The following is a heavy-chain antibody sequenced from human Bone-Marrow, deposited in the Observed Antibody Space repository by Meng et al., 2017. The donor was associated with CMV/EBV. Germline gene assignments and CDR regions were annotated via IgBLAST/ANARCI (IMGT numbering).Heavy chain of an antibody. J-gene: IGHJ4*02. CDR1: GFTFSSYG. Sequence: GGSLRLSCAASGFTFSSYGMHWVRQAPGKGLEWVAFIRYDGSNKYYADSVKGRFTISRDNSKNTLYLQMNSLRPEDTATYFCAKDKGLRYLEWSVVRGQGTLVTVSS. V-gene: IGHV3-30*02. CDR2: IRYDGSNK. CDR3: AKDKGLRYLEWSVV. D-gene: IGHD3-3*01.